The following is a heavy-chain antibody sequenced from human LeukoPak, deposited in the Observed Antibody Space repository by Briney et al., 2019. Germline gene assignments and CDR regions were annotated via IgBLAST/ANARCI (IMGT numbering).Heavy chain of an antibody. CDR2: IIPILGIA. V-gene: IGHV1-69*04. CDR1: GGTFSSYA. CDR3: ARGLVPAATYWFDP. D-gene: IGHD2-2*01. J-gene: IGHJ5*02. Sequence: GASVKVSCKASGGTFSSYAISWVRQAPGQGLEWMGRIIPILGIANYAQKFQDRVTITADKSTSTAYMELSSLRSEDTAVYYCARGLVPAATYWFDPWGQGTLVTVSS.